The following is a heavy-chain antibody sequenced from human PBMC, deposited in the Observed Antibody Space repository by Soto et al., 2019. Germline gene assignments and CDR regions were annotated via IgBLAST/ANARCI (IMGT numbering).Heavy chain of an antibody. V-gene: IGHV4-31*03. CDR2: IYYSGST. CDR3: AGSIAARPWPYYFDY. CDR1: GGSISSGGYY. Sequence: SETLSLTCTVSGGSISSGGYYWSWIRQHPGKGLEWIGYIYYSGSTYYNPSLKSRVTISVDTSKNQFSLKLSSVTAADTAVYYCAGSIAARPWPYYFDYWGQGTLVTVSS. J-gene: IGHJ4*02. D-gene: IGHD6-6*01.